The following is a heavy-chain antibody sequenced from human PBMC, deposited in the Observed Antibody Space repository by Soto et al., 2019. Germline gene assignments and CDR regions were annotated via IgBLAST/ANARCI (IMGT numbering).Heavy chain of an antibody. J-gene: IGHJ6*02. V-gene: IGHV4-31*03. D-gene: IGHD2-21*02. CDR3: AGEDCDYYSGLDV. CDR2: IYYSGST. CDR1: GGSISSGGYY. Sequence: QVQLQESGPGLVKPSQTLYLTCTVSGGSISSGGYYWSWIRQHPGKGLEWIGYIYYSGSTYYNPSLKSRVTMSVDTSKNQFSLKLSSVTAADTAVYYCAGEDCDYYSGLDVWGQGTTVTVSS.